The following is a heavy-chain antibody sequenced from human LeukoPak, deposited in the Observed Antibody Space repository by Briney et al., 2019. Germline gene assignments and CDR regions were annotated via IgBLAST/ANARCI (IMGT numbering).Heavy chain of an antibody. Sequence: GGSLRLSCGASGFTVSSNYMSWVRQAPGKGLEWVSIIYSGGSTYYADSVKGRFTISRDNSKNSLYLQMNSLRAEDTAVYYCARSASTIRVPRVRGVHYNSWGQGTLVTVSS. J-gene: IGHJ4*02. CDR1: GFTVSSNY. CDR3: ARSASTIRVPRVRGVHYNS. D-gene: IGHD3-10*01. V-gene: IGHV3-53*01. CDR2: IYSGGST.